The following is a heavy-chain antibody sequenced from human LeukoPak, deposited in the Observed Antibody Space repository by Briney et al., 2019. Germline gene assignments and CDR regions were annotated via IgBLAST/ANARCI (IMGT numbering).Heavy chain of an antibody. CDR2: INPSGGST. V-gene: IGHV1-46*01. CDR3: ARGGDSSGYYYANWFDP. J-gene: IGHJ5*02. Sequence: ASVKVSCKAYGYTFTSYYMHWVRQAPGQGLEWMGIINPSGGSTSYAQKFQGRVTMTRDMSTSTVYMELSSLRSEDTAVYYCARGGDSSGYYYANWFDPWGQGTLVTVSS. D-gene: IGHD3-22*01. CDR1: GYTFTSYY.